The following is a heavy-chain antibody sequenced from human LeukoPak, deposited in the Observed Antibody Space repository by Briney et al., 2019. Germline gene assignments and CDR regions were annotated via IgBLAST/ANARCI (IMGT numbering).Heavy chain of an antibody. CDR1: GFTFSSYG. CDR2: ISYDGSNK. D-gene: IGHD3-10*01. V-gene: IGHV3-30*18. Sequence: GGSLRLSCAASGFTFSSYGMHWVRQAPGKGLEWVAVISYDGSNKYYADSVKGRFTISRDNSKNTLYLQMNSLRAEDTAVYYCAEMFYFGSGSYDYWGQGTLVTVSS. J-gene: IGHJ4*02. CDR3: AEMFYFGSGSYDY.